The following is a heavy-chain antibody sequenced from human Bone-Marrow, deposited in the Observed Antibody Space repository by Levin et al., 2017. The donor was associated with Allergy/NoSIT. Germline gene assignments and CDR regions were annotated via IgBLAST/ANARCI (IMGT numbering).Heavy chain of an antibody. CDR1: GGSISSYY. V-gene: IGHV4-59*01. CDR3: ARRGYNYDSRGYSPMDV. J-gene: IGHJ6*02. D-gene: IGHD3-22*01. Sequence: GSLRLSCTVSGGSISSYYWNWIRQPPGKGLEWIGHVSYSGTSNYNSSLRSRVTISVDMSKNQISLKLSSVTAADTAVYFCARRGYNYDSRGYSPMDVWGQGATVTVSS. CDR2: VSYSGTS.